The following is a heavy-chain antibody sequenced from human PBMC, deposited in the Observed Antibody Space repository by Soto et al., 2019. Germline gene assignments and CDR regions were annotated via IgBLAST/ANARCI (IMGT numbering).Heavy chain of an antibody. Sequence: GGSLRLSCAASGFTFSSYGMHWVRQAPGKGLEWVAVIWYDGSNKYYADSVKGRFTISRDNSKNTLYLQMKSLRAEDTAVYYCARSPPSDYGDRDYYYGMDVWGQGTTVTVSS. CDR2: IWYDGSNK. J-gene: IGHJ6*02. V-gene: IGHV3-33*01. CDR3: ARSPPSDYGDRDYYYGMDV. CDR1: GFTFSSYG. D-gene: IGHD4-17*01.